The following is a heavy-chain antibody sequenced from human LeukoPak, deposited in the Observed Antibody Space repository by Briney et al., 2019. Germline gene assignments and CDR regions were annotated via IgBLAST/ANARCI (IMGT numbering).Heavy chain of an antibody. J-gene: IGHJ3*02. CDR1: GFTLSDYI. D-gene: IGHD3-16*01. CDR2: IRRGANSYTT. Sequence: GGSLRLSCAASGFTLSDYILDGVPQAPGKGLEWVGRIRRGANSYTTEYAASVKGRFTISRDDSKNSLYLHMNSLKTEDTAVYHCSRDGGEGGNSAFDIWGQGTMVTVSS. CDR3: SRDGGEGGNSAFDI. V-gene: IGHV3-72*01.